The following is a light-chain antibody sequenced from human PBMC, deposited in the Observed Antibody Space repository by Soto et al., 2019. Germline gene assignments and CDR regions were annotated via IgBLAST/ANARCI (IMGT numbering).Light chain of an antibody. CDR2: GNT. J-gene: IGLJ1*01. CDR3: QSYDSSLSASYV. V-gene: IGLV1-40*01. CDR1: SSNIGAGYA. Sequence: VLTQPPSVSGAPGQRVTNSCTGSSSNIGAGYAVHWYQQLPGKAPKLLIYGNTNRPSGVPDRFSGSKSGTSASLAITGLQAEDEADYYCQSYDSSLSASYVFGGGTKVTVL.